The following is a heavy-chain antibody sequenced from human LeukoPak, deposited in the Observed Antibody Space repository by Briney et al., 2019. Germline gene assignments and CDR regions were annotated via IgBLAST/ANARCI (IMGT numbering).Heavy chain of an antibody. D-gene: IGHD3-10*01. CDR1: GISLSNYA. Sequence: PGGSLRLSCVVSGISLSNYAMTWVRQAPGKGLEWVSYISERGGSTTYADSVKGRFTISSDTSLNTLYLQMNNLRAEDTAVYFCAKRGVVIRGILVIGYHQEAYHYDFWGQGVLVTVSS. CDR2: ISERGGST. CDR3: AKRGVVIRGILVIGYHQEAYHYDF. J-gene: IGHJ4*02. V-gene: IGHV3-23*01.